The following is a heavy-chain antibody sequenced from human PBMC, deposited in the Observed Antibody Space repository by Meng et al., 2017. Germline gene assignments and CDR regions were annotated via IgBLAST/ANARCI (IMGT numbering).Heavy chain of an antibody. Sequence: GGSLRLSCAASGFTFSSYNMHWVRQTPGKGLEWVANINEDGSHKNYVDSLKGRFTISRDNAENSLYLQMNSLRAEDTAIYYCVTYWGSDRSSCFDYWGRGTLVTVSS. CDR1: GFTFSSYN. V-gene: IGHV3-7*01. D-gene: IGHD7-27*01. CDR3: VTYWGSDRSSCFDY. CDR2: INEDGSHK. J-gene: IGHJ4*02.